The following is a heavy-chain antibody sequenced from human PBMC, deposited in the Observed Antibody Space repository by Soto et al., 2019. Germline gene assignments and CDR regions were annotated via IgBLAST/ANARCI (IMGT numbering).Heavy chain of an antibody. V-gene: IGHV6-1*01. CDR1: GDSVSSNSAA. Sequence: PSQTLSLTCAISGDSVSSNSAAWNWIRQSPSRGLEWLGRTYYRSKRYNDYAVSVKSRITINPDTSKNQFSLQLNSVTPEDTAVYYCARELLGSGWHGNWFDPWGQGTLVTVSS. CDR3: ARELLGSGWHGNWFDP. D-gene: IGHD6-19*01. J-gene: IGHJ5*02. CDR2: TYYRSKRYN.